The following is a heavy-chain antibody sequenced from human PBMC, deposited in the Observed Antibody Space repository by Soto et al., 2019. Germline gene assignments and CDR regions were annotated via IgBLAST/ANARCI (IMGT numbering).Heavy chain of an antibody. D-gene: IGHD3-10*01. J-gene: IGHJ6*03. V-gene: IGHV4-34*01. CDR3: ARGLLLWYGELSRRGDHYYYMDV. CDR1: SASFGGFY. CDR2: INHSGST. Sequence: SDTLSLTCAINSASFGGFYWSWLCEPTGTGLEWIGEINHSGSTNYIPSLKSRVTISEDTSKNQFSLKLSSVTAADTAVYYCARGLLLWYGELSRRGDHYYYMDVWGKGTTVT.